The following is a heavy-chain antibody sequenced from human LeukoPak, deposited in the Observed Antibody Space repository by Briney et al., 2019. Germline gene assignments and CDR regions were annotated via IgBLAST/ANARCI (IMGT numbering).Heavy chain of an antibody. V-gene: IGHV4-34*01. J-gene: IGHJ4*02. CDR1: GGSFSGYY. D-gene: IGHD6-13*01. CDR2: INHSGST. Sequence: PSETLSLTCAVYGGSFSGYYWSWIRQPPGKGLEWIGEINHSGSTNYNPSLKSRVTISVDTSKNQFSLKLSSVTAADTAVYYCARASLYSSIHSWGQGTLVTVSS. CDR3: ARASLYSSIHS.